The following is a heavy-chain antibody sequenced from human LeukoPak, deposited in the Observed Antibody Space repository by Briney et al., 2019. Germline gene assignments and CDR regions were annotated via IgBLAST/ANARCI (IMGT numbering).Heavy chain of an antibody. D-gene: IGHD6-19*01. J-gene: IGHJ4*02. CDR1: GYTFTSYG. V-gene: IGHV1-18*01. CDR3: ARSPENSSGWWGVY. Sequence: VASVKVSCKASGYTFTSYGISWVRQAPGQGLEWMGWISAYNGNTNYAQKLQGRVTMTRNTSISTAYMELSSLRSEDTAVYYCARSPENSSGWWGVYWGQGTLVTVSS. CDR2: ISAYNGNT.